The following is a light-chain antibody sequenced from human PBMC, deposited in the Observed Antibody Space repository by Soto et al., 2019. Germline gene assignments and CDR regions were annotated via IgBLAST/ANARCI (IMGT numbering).Light chain of an antibody. CDR1: RSDIGAYNF. CDR2: DVS. V-gene: IGLV2-14*03. Sequence: QSVLTQPASVSGSPGQSITITCTGTRSDIGAYNFVSWYQQHPGEVPKLMLYDVSIRPSGVSNRFSGSKSGNTASLTISGLQDEDEADYYCTSWTTSTTMIFGGGTKLTVL. J-gene: IGLJ2*01. CDR3: TSWTTSTTMI.